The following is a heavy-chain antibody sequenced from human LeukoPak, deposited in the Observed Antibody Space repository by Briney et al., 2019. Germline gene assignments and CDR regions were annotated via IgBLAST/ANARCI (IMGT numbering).Heavy chain of an antibody. V-gene: IGHV3-23*01. Sequence: GGSLRLSCAASGFTFNNYAMNWVRQAPGKGLEWVSSISGGGETTYYADSAKGRFTISRDNSQNTLYLQMKSLRAEDTAVYYCARDYADYVGYFFFDYWGQGTLVTVSS. D-gene: IGHD4-17*01. CDR2: ISGGGETT. CDR1: GFTFNNYA. J-gene: IGHJ4*02. CDR3: ARDYADYVGYFFFDY.